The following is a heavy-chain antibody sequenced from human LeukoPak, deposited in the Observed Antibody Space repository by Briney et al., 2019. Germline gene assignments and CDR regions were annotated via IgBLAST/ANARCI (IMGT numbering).Heavy chain of an antibody. Sequence: SETLSLTCTVSGGSISSGTYYWSWIRQPAGKGLEWIGRIYTSGSTNYNPSLKSRVTILVDTSKNQFSLKLSSVTAADTAVYYCARHSYNYYGLDVWGQGTTITVSS. J-gene: IGHJ6*02. CDR2: IYTSGST. CDR1: GGSISSGTYY. CDR3: ARHSYNYYGLDV. V-gene: IGHV4-61*02. D-gene: IGHD1-26*01.